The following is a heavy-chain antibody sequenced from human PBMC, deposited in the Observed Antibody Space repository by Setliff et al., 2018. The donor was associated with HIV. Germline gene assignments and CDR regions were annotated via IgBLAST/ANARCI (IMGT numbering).Heavy chain of an antibody. CDR2: IHHSGTA. CDR3: ARLSGGMVPNY. D-gene: IGHD3-10*01. Sequence: ETLSLTCTVSGGSITRTPYYWGWVRQPPGKGLEWIGSIHHSGTAYDNPSLKSRVTISVDPSKNQILLRLSSVTAADTAVYYCARLSGGMVPNYWGQGTLVTVSS. V-gene: IGHV4-39*01. CDR1: GGSITRTPYY. J-gene: IGHJ4*02.